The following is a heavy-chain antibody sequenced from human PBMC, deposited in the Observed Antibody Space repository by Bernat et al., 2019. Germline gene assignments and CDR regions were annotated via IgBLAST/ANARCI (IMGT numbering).Heavy chain of an antibody. Sequence: QVQLVQSGAEVKKPGSSVKVSCKASGGTFSSYAISWVRQAPGQGLEWMGGIIPIFGTANYAQKFPGRITIAADESTSTAYMELSSLRSEETAVYYGAACGVVVPAAMFGLDARGKGTLITVSS. CDR3: AACGVVVPAAMFGLDA. D-gene: IGHD2-2*01. CDR1: GGTFSSYA. J-gene: IGHJ5*02. V-gene: IGHV1-69*01. CDR2: IIPIFGTA.